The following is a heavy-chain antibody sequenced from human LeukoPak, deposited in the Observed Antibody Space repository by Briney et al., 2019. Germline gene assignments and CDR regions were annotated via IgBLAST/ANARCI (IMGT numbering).Heavy chain of an antibody. J-gene: IGHJ3*02. Sequence: PGGSLRLSCAASGFTFSSFAMTWVRQAPGKGLEWVSSITGRGGNTFYADSVKGRFSMPRDNSKNTLYLQLNSLRAEDTAVYYCGRDPNGDYIGAFDMWGHGTMVTVSS. V-gene: IGHV3-23*01. CDR2: ITGRGGNT. CDR1: GFTFSSFA. D-gene: IGHD4-17*01. CDR3: GRDPNGDYIGAFDM.